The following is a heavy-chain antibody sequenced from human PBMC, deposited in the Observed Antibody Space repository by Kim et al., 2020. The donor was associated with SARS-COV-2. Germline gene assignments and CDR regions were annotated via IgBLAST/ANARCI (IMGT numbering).Heavy chain of an antibody. V-gene: IGHV3-11*01. D-gene: IGHD5-12*01. CDR2: ISSSGSTI. J-gene: IGHJ6*02. Sequence: GGSLRLSCAASGFTFSDYYMSWIRQAPGKGLEWVSYISSSGSTIYYADSVKGRFTISRDNAKNSLYLQMNSLRAEDTAVYYCAREATIVYYYDMDVWGQGTTVTVSS. CDR1: GFTFSDYY. CDR3: AREATIVYYYDMDV.